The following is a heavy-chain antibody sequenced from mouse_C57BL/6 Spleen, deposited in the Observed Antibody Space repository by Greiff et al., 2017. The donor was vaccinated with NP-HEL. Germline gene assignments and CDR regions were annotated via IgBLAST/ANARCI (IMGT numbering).Heavy chain of an antibody. J-gene: IGHJ3*01. V-gene: IGHV1-52*01. CDR3: ARSGAYYSNVFAY. D-gene: IGHD2-5*01. CDR2: IDPSDSET. CDR1: GYTFTSYW. Sequence: QVQLQQPGAELVRPGSSVKLSCKASGYTFTSYWLHWVKQRPIQGLAWIGNIDPSDSETHYNQKFKDKATLTVDKSSSTAYMQLSSLTSEDSAVYYCARSGAYYSNVFAYWGQGTLVTVSA.